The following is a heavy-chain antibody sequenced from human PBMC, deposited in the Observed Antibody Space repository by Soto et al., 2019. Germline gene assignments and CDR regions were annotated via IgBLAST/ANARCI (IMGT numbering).Heavy chain of an antibody. V-gene: IGHV3-23*01. CDR2: ISGSGGST. J-gene: IGHJ5*02. D-gene: IGHD6-13*01. CDR3: AKDHESSSSWLSSHNWFDP. Sequence: EVQLLESGGGLVQPGGSLRLSCAASGFTFSSYAMRWVRQAPGKGLEWVSAISGSGGSTYYADSVKGRFTISRDNSKNTLYLQMNSLRAEDTAVYYCAKDHESSSSWLSSHNWFDPWGQGTLVTVSS. CDR1: GFTFSSYA.